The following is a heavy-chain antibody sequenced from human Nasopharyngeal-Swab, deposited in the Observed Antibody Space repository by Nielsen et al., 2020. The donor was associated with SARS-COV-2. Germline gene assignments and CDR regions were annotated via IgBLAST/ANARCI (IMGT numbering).Heavy chain of an antibody. CDR3: ARLSGCYLSLAFDY. CDR2: ISSSSSTI. CDR1: GFTFSSYS. V-gene: IGHV3-48*02. Sequence: GESLKISCAASGFTFSSYSMNWVRQAPGKGLEWVSYISSSSSTIYYADSVKGRFTISRDNAKNSLYLQMNSLRDEDTAVYYCARLSGCYLSLAFDYWGQGTLVTVSS. J-gene: IGHJ4*02. D-gene: IGHD6-19*01.